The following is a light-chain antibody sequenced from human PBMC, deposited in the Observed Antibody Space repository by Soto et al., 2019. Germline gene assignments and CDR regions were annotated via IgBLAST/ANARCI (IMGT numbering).Light chain of an antibody. V-gene: IGKV1-39*01. CDR1: QSISSY. Sequence: DIQMPQSPSSLSASVGDRVTITCQASQSISSYLNWYQQKPGKAPKLLIYAASSLLSGVPSRFSGSGSGTDFILTISRLQPEDCAKYYCQQSYSTPWKCGQGKKVEIK. CDR3: QQSYSTPWK. J-gene: IGKJ1*01. CDR2: AAS.